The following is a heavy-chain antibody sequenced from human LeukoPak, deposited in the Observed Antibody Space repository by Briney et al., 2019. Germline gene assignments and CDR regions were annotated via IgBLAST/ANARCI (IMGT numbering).Heavy chain of an antibody. J-gene: IGHJ4*02. CDR3: ARHSSGWYWFDY. CDR2: IYYSGST. Sequence: SETLSLTCTVSGGSISSSSYYWGWIRQPPGKGLEWIGSIYYSGSTYYNPSLKSRVTISVDTSKDQFSLKLSSVTAADTAVYYCARHSSGWYWFDYWGQGTLVTVSS. V-gene: IGHV4-39*01. CDR1: GGSISSSSYY. D-gene: IGHD6-19*01.